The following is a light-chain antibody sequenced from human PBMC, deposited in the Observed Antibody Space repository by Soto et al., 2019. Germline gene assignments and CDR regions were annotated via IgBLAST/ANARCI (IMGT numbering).Light chain of an antibody. Sequence: DVQMTQSPSSLSASVGDRVTITCRASQSISSFLNWYQQRPGTAPKLLIYAASNLESGVPSRFSGRGSATDFTLTISSPQPEDFATYFCQQTYSMPVTFGQGTKLEMK. CDR1: QSISSF. CDR3: QQTYSMPVT. V-gene: IGKV1-39*01. CDR2: AAS. J-gene: IGKJ2*01.